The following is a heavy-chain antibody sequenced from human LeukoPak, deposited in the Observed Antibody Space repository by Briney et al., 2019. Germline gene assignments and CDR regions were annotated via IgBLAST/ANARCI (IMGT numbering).Heavy chain of an antibody. D-gene: IGHD3-10*01. CDR2: ISYDGSNK. CDR1: GFTFSSYA. V-gene: IGHV3-30-3*01. CDR3: ARVGRITMVRGAPIAPFDY. Sequence: SGGSLRLSCAASGFTFSSYAMHWVRQAPGKGLEWVAVISYDGSNKYYADSVKGRFTISRDDSRNTLYLQMNSLRAEDTAVYYCARVGRITMVRGAPIAPFDYWGQGTLVTVSS. J-gene: IGHJ4*02.